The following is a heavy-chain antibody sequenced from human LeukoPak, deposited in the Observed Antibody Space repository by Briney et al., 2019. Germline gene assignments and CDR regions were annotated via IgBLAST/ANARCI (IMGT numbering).Heavy chain of an antibody. J-gene: IGHJ4*02. Sequence: GGSLRLSCAASGFTVSSNYMSWVRQAPGKGLEWVSVIYSGGSTYYADSVKGRFTISRDNSKNTLYLQMNSLRAEDTAVYYCARLPSSSWYGCIVYWGQGTLVTVSS. CDR2: IYSGGST. CDR1: GFTVSSNY. V-gene: IGHV3-66*01. D-gene: IGHD6-13*01. CDR3: ARLPSSSWYGCIVY.